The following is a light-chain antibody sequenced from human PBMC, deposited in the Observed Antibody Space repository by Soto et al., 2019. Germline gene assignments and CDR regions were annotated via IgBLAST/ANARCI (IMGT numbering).Light chain of an antibody. CDR2: DST. CDR3: HRYGNSRT. CDR1: QSIHTS. V-gene: IGKV3-20*01. J-gene: IGKJ1*01. Sequence: VLTQSPATLSLSPGERATLSCRASQSIHTSLAWYQQKPGQPPRLVVYDSTLRANGVPDRFGGSRSGTEFTLTISRLEPEDFAVYYCHRYGNSRTFGQGTKVDIK.